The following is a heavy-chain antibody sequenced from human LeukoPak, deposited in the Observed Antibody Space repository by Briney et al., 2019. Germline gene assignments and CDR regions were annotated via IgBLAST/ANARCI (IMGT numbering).Heavy chain of an antibody. CDR1: GFTLSTYK. Sequence: PGGSLRLSCATSGFTLSTYKMNWVRQAPGRRLEWVSSISSSSSYIYYGDSVKGRFTISRDNARKSLYLEMNSLRAEDTAVYYCARSPSGRFSLIGFLDFWGQGTLVAVSS. D-gene: IGHD1-26*01. CDR2: ISSSSSYI. J-gene: IGHJ4*02. V-gene: IGHV3-21*01. CDR3: ARSPSGRFSLIGFLDF.